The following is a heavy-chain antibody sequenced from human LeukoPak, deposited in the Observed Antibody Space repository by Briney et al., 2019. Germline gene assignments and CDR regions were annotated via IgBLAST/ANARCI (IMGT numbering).Heavy chain of an antibody. V-gene: IGHV4-39*07. CDR1: GGSISSSTSY. Sequence: SETLSLTCNVSGGSISSSTSYWSWIRQTPGKGLEWIGSVNYGGSTHYNPSLKSRVIISLDTSKSQFSLKLGSVIAADTAVYYCARVLGGLYYFDYWGQGTLVTVSS. D-gene: IGHD4-23*01. CDR3: ARVLGGLYYFDY. J-gene: IGHJ4*02. CDR2: VNYGGST.